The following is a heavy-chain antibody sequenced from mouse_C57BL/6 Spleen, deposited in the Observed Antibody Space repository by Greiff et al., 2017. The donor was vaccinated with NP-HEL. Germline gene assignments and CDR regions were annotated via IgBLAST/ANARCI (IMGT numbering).Heavy chain of an antibody. CDR1: GYTFTDYY. CDR3: ARGESPGLRF. CDR2: INPNNGGT. D-gene: IGHD3-1*01. V-gene: IGHV1-26*01. Sequence: VQLQQSGPELVKPGASVKISCKASGYTFTDYYMNWVKQSHGKSLEWIGDINPNNGGTSYNQKFKGKATLTVDKSSSTAYMELRSLTSEDSAVYYCARGESPGLRFWGTGTTVTVSS. J-gene: IGHJ1*03.